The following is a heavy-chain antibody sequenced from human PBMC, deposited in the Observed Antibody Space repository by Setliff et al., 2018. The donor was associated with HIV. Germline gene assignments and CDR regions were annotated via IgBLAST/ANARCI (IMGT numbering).Heavy chain of an antibody. CDR1: GYSLTNYW. V-gene: IGHV5-51*01. Sequence: PGESLKISCEASGYSLTNYWIAWVRQMPGKGLEWMAIIHPGGSDTRYGPSFQGQVTISVDKSITTAYLQWDRLKASDTAIYYCARGGFGDQASYWGQGTLVTVSS. D-gene: IGHD2-21*02. J-gene: IGHJ4*02. CDR2: IHPGGSDT. CDR3: ARGGFGDQASY.